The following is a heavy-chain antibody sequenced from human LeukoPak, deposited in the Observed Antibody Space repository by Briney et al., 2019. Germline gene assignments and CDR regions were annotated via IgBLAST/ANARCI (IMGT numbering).Heavy chain of an antibody. CDR1: GFTFSSKA. CDR2: LSGSGGST. CDR3: AKDEAGYCSGGSCPDAFDI. Sequence: LRFSCAASGFTFSSKAMIRLGQAPGKGLEGCSALSGSGGSTYYEDSVKGRFTSSRDNSKKTMYLQMNSLRAEDTAVYYCAKDEAGYCSGGSCPDAFDIWGQGTMVTVSS. D-gene: IGHD2-15*01. V-gene: IGHV3-23*01. J-gene: IGHJ3*02.